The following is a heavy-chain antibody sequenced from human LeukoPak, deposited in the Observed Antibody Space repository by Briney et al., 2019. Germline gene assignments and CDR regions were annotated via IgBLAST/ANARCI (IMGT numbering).Heavy chain of an antibody. Sequence: GGPLRLSCAASGFTFNSYWMHWVRQAPGKGLVWVSRINNDGSSTSYADSVKGRFTISRDNAKNTLHLQMDSLRAEDTAVYYCVVAYCGGDCSHWGQGTLVTVSS. J-gene: IGHJ4*02. V-gene: IGHV3-74*01. D-gene: IGHD2-21*02. CDR3: VVAYCGGDCSH. CDR1: GFTFNSYW. CDR2: INNDGSST.